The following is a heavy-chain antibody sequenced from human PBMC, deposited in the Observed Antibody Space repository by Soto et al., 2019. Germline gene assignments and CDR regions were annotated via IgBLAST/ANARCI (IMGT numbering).Heavy chain of an antibody. CDR2: ISYSGTT. D-gene: IGHD5-18*01. CDR3: ARGRGYSYGLDP. J-gene: IGHJ5*02. CDR1: GDSISSNNNY. V-gene: IGHV4-30-4*01. Sequence: QVQLQESGPGLVKPSQTLSLTCTVSGDSISSNNNYWSWIRQPPGEGLEWIGFISYSGTTSYSPSLKSRVAIYLDTSKNQFSLSLSSVAAADTAVYYCARGRGYSYGLDPWGQGTLVTVSS.